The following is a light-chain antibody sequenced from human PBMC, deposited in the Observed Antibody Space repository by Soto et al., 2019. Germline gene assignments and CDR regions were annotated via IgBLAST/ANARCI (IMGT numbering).Light chain of an antibody. CDR2: GDT. V-gene: IGLV1-40*01. CDR3: QSYDSSLSGSV. CDR1: SSNIGAGYD. J-gene: IGLJ3*02. Sequence: QSVLTQPPSVSGAPGQRVTISCTGSSSNIGAGYDVQWYQQLPGTAPKLLIYGDTNRPSGVPDRFSGSNSDTSASLAITGLEAEDESDYYFQSYDSSLSGSVFGGGTKLTVL.